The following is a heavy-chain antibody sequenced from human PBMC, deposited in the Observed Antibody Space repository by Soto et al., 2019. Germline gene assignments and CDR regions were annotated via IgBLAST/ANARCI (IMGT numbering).Heavy chain of an antibody. CDR2: IYYSGST. D-gene: IGHD3-10*01. CDR3: AGCGVSGPLFDY. Sequence: SETLSLTCTVSGGSVSSGSYYWSWIRQPPGKGLEWIGYIYYSGSTNYNPSLKRLVTISVDTSKNQFPLKLSSVTAADTAVYYCAGCGVSGPLFDYWGQGTLVTVSS. V-gene: IGHV4-61*01. J-gene: IGHJ4*02. CDR1: GGSVSSGSYY.